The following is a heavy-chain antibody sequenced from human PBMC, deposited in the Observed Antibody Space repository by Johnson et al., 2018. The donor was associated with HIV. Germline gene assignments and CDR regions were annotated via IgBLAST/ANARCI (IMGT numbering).Heavy chain of an antibody. J-gene: IGHJ3*02. D-gene: IGHD6-6*01. Sequence: VQLVESGGGVVRPGGSLRLSCATSGFTFNDHGMTWVRQAPGKGLEWVCDINWNGANSVYADSVKGRFTISRDNAKNSLYLQMNSLSAEDTAVYYCARGWDSSSSAFDIWGQGTMVTVSS. V-gene: IGHV3-20*04. CDR1: GFTFNDHG. CDR3: ARGWDSSSSAFDI. CDR2: INWNGANS.